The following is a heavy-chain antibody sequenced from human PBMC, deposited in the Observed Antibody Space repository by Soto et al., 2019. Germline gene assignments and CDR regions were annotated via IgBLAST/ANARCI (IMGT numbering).Heavy chain of an antibody. CDR3: ARCRSYGMEGVERAVDI. V-gene: IGHV3-7*03. Sequence: EVQLVESGGGLVQPGGSLRLSCAASGFTFSSFWMNWVRQAPGKGLEWVANIKSDGSEKYHGDSVKGRFTFSRDNAKNTLYLQMDSLRVEDTAVYYCARCRSYGMEGVERAVDIWGQGTKVTVSS. J-gene: IGHJ3*02. D-gene: IGHD1-26*01. CDR2: IKSDGSEK. CDR1: GFTFSSFW.